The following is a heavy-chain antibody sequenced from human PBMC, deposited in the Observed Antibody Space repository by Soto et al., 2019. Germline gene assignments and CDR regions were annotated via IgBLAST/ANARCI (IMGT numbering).Heavy chain of an antibody. Sequence: QVQLVQSGAEVKKPGASVKVSCTASGYTFTSYDINWVRQATGQGLEWMGWMNPNSGNTGYAQKSQGRVTMTSNTSISTAYIELTSLRAEDTAVYSCARTRRPCTQGGLTYYYGSDDFDYWVQLSLVTVSS. D-gene: IGHD3-10*01. CDR1: GYTFTSYD. V-gene: IGHV1-8*01. CDR2: MNPNSGNT. CDR3: ARTRRPCTQGGLTYYYGSDDFDY. J-gene: IGHJ4*02.